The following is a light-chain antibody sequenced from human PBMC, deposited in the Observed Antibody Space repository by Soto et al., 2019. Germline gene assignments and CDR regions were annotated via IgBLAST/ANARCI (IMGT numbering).Light chain of an antibody. CDR1: QRVSSN. Sequence: EIVMTQSPATLYVSPRERATHSGRASQRVSSNLAWYQHQPGQARTLLIYGASAWASGIPARFSGSGSGTEFTLPISSLQCEDFAVYYWQQYHNWPFTFGQGTQLEIK. CDR3: QQYHNWPFT. CDR2: GAS. V-gene: IGKV3-15*01. J-gene: IGKJ2*01.